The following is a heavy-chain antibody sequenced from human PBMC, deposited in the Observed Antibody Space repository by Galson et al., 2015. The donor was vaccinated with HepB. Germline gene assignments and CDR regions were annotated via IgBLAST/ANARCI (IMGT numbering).Heavy chain of an antibody. J-gene: IGHJ6*03. CDR2: ISSRSSYM. D-gene: IGHD3-10*01. Sequence: SLRLSCAASGFTFSDYSINWVRQAPGKGLEWVSSISSRSSYMYYADSVKGRFTISRDNAKNSLYLQMNSLRAEDTAVYYCARSVLMVYMDVWGKGTTVTVSS. CDR1: GFTFSDYS. V-gene: IGHV3-21*01. CDR3: ARSVLMVYMDV.